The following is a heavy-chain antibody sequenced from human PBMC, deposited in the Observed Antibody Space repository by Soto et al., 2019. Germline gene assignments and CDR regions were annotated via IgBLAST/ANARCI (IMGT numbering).Heavy chain of an antibody. CDR2: IYHSGST. J-gene: IGHJ6*03. CDR1: SGSISSSNW. Sequence: QVQLQESGPGLVKPSGTLSLTCAVSSGSISSSNWWSWVRQPPGKGLEWIGEIYHSGSTNYNPSLKSRVTISVDKSKNQFSLQLSSVTAADTAVYYCARAPGRTYYYYYYMDVWGKGTTVTVSS. CDR3: ARAPGRTYYYYYYMDV. D-gene: IGHD1-1*01. V-gene: IGHV4-4*02.